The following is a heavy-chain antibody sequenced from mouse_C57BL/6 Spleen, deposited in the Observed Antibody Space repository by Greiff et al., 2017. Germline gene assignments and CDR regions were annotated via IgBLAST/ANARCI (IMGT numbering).Heavy chain of an antibody. D-gene: IGHD4-1*02. CDR2: FHPYNDDT. CDR1: GYTFTTYP. J-gene: IGHJ1*03. Sequence: VQLQQSGAELVKPGASVKMSCKASGYTFTTYPIEWMKQNHGKSLEWIGNFHPYNDDTKYNEKFKGKATLTVDKSSSTAYMELRSLTSEDTAVYYCARPNWDKYFDVWGTGTTVTVSS. CDR3: ARPNWDKYFDV. V-gene: IGHV1-47*01.